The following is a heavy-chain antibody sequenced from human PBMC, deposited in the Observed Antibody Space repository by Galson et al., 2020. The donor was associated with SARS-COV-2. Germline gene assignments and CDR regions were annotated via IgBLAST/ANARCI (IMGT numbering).Heavy chain of an antibody. V-gene: IGHV3-30*04. CDR2: ISYDGSNT. Sequence: GESLKISCAASGFTFSGFAMHWVRRAPGKGLEWVAIISYDGSNTYYADSVKGRFTLSRDNSKNTLYLQMNSVRDDDTAVYYCAKGRLFSGRGWFPWFYRSFEHWGQGSMVTGSS. CDR1: GFTFSGFA. CDR3: AKGRLFSGRGWFPWFYRSFEH. D-gene: IGHD6-19*01. J-gene: IGHJ4*02.